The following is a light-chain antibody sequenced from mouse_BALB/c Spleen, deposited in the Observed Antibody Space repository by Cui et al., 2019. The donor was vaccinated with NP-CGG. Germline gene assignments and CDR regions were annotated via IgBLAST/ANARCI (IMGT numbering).Light chain of an antibody. CDR1: TGGVTTSHY. Sequence: QAVVTQESALTTSPGETVTPTCRSSTGGVTTSHYANCLPAPPHHFFPALLGGTNNRAPGVPARFAGALIGDKAALTITGAQTEDEAIYFCALWYSNHWVFGGGTKLTVL. CDR3: ALWYSNHWV. J-gene: IGLJ1*01. V-gene: IGLV1*01. CDR2: GTN.